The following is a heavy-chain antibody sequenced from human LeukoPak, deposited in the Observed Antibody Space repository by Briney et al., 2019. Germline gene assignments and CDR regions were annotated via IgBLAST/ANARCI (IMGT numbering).Heavy chain of an antibody. CDR1: GFTFNSYA. Sequence: GGSLRLSCAASGFTFNSYAMSWVRQAPGKGLEWVPAISGSGGSTYYADSVKGRFTISRDNSKNTLYLQMNSLRAEDTAVYYCAKDPGITDFDYWGQGTLVTVSS. D-gene: IGHD1-14*01. CDR2: ISGSGGST. CDR3: AKDPGITDFDY. V-gene: IGHV3-23*01. J-gene: IGHJ4*02.